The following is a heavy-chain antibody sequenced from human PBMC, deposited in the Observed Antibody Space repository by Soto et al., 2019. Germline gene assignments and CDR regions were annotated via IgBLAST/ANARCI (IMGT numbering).Heavy chain of an antibody. CDR1: GFTFSSYS. CDR2: IKSKTDGGTT. V-gene: IGHV3-15*07. Sequence: PGGSLRLSCAASGFTFSSYSMNWVRQAPGKGLEWVGRIKSKTDGGTTDYAAPVKGRFTISRDDSKNTLYLQMNSLKTEDTAVYYCTTAIHDYGDYGMDVWGQGTTVTVS. J-gene: IGHJ6*02. CDR3: TTAIHDYGDYGMDV. D-gene: IGHD4-17*01.